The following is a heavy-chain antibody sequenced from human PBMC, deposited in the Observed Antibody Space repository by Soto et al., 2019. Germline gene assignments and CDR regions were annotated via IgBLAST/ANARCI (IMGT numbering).Heavy chain of an antibody. J-gene: IGHJ4*02. CDR1: GDTFTDCY. Sequence: QVQLVQSGAEEKKHGASVMVSCKASGDTFTDCYIHWVRQARGQGLEWMGTVNPSGGHTTYAQHFLGRMTMTRDTSTSTLYMELTSLTSEDTAVYYCARGGHVVVVTAALDFWGQGTLVTVSS. CDR3: ARGGHVVVVTAALDF. D-gene: IGHD2-21*02. V-gene: IGHV1-46*01. CDR2: VNPSGGHT.